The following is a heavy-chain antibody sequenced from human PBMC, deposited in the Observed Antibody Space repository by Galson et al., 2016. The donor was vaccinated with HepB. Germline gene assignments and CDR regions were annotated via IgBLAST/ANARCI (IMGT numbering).Heavy chain of an antibody. V-gene: IGHV4-4*02. D-gene: IGHD3-3*01. CDR3: ARFWNGNYFDY. J-gene: IGHJ4*02. Sequence: LSLTCAVSGASISSTDWWSWVRQPPGKGLEWIGEVYQNGNTNYKPSLKSRVTISVDKSKNQFSLRLSSVTAADTAGYYCARFWNGNYFDYWGQGTLVTVSS. CDR2: VYQNGNT. CDR1: GASISSTDW.